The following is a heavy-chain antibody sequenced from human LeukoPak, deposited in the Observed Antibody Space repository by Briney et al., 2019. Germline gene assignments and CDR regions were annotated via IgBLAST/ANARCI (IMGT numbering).Heavy chain of an antibody. Sequence: LAGGSLRLSCAASGFTFSSYGMHWVRQAPGKGLEWVAVIWYDGSNKYYADSVKGRFTISRDNSKNTLYLQMNRLRAEDTAVYYCAKDSSSWFFDYWGQGTLVTVSS. D-gene: IGHD6-13*01. CDR2: IWYDGSNK. V-gene: IGHV3-33*06. CDR3: AKDSSSWFFDY. CDR1: GFTFSSYG. J-gene: IGHJ4*02.